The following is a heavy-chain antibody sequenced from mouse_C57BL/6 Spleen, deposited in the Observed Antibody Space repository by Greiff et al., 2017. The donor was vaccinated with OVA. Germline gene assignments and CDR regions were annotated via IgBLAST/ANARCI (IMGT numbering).Heavy chain of an antibody. Sequence: QVQLQQPGAELVKPGASVKLSCKASGYTFTSYWMQWVKQRPGQGLEWIGEIDPSDSYNNYNQKFKGKATLTVDTSSSTAYMQLSSLTSEDSAVYYCARGGKLVTWVYYSLDYWGQGTSVTVSS. V-gene: IGHV1-50*01. CDR2: IDPSDSYN. CDR3: ARGGKLVTWVYYSLDY. D-gene: IGHD2-13*01. CDR1: GYTFTSYW. J-gene: IGHJ4*01.